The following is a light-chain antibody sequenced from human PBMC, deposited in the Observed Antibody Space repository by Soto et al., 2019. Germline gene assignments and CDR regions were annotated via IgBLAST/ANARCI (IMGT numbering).Light chain of an antibody. CDR2: GSS. Sequence: EIVLTQSPGTLSLSPGERATLSCRASQSVSNNFIAWYQQKPGQAPRLLIFGSSDTATGIPDRFSGSGSGTDFTLTISSLEPEDFAIYYCHQYGSSPPYTFGEGTNLEI. V-gene: IGKV3-20*01. J-gene: IGKJ2*01. CDR3: HQYGSSPPYT. CDR1: QSVSNNF.